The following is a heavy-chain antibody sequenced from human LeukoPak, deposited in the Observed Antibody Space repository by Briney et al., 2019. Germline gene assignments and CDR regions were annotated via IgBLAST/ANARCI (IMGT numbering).Heavy chain of an antibody. D-gene: IGHD5-24*01. CDR1: GFTFSSYA. V-gene: IGHV3-23*01. Sequence: GGSLRLSCAASGFTFSSYAMSWVRQAPGKGLEWVSAISGSGGSTYYADSVEGRFTISRDNSKNTLYLQMNSLRAEDTAVYYCAFDLDGYNSAVAGNWFDPWGQGTLVTVSS. CDR3: AFDLDGYNSAVAGNWFDP. CDR2: ISGSGGST. J-gene: IGHJ5*02.